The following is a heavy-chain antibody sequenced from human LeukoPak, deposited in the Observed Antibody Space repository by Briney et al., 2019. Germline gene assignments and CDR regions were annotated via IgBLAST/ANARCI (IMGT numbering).Heavy chain of an antibody. CDR1: AYSFTSYW. J-gene: IGHJ4*02. V-gene: IGHV5-51*01. CDR2: IYPGDSDT. D-gene: IGHD7-27*01. Sequence: GESLKISCKVSAYSFTSYWIRWVRQMPGKGLEWMGIIYPGDSDTGYSTSFQGQVTISADASIHTAYLRWSSLAASATARYFISFGASNWDQFDYWGQGTLVTVSS. CDR3: SFGASNWDQFDY.